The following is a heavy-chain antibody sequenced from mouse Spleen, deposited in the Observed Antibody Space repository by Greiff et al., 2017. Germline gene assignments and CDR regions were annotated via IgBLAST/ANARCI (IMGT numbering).Heavy chain of an antibody. CDR1: GFSLTSYG. D-gene: IGHD2-2*01. V-gene: IGHV2-2*01. Sequence: QVQLKESGPGLVQPSQSLSITCTVSGFSLTSYGVHWVRQSPGKGLEWLGVIWSGGSTDYNAAFISRLSISKDNSKSQVFFKMNSLQADDTAIYYCARIYYGYDGPGFAYWGQGTLVTVSA. CDR3: ARIYYGYDGPGFAY. J-gene: IGHJ3*01. CDR2: IWSGGST.